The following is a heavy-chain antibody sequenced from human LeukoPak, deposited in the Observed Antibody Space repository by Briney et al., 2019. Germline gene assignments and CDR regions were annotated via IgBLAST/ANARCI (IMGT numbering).Heavy chain of an antibody. D-gene: IGHD1-7*01. J-gene: IGHJ4*02. CDR1: GYSISSGYF. CDR2: IYHSGST. CDR3: ARLYGNYQNYFDY. V-gene: IGHV4-38-2*02. Sequence: PSETLSLTCTVSGYSISSGYFWGWIRQPPGKGLEWIGSIYHSGSTSYNPSLKSRLTISVDTSKNQFSLKLRSVTAADTAVYYCARLYGNYQNYFDYWGQGTLVTVSS.